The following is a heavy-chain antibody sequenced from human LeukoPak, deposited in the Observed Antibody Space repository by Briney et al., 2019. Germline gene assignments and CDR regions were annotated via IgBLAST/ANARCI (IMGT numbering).Heavy chain of an antibody. V-gene: IGHV4-61*02. J-gene: IGHJ5*02. CDR1: GGSISSGSYY. CDR2: IYTSGST. Sequence: SQTLSLTCTVSGGSISSGSYYWSWIRQPAGKGLEWIGRIYTSGSTNYNPSLKSRVTISVDTSKNQFSLKLSSVTAADTAVYYCARDADGWFDPWGQGTLVTVSS. CDR3: ARDADGWFDP. D-gene: IGHD5-24*01.